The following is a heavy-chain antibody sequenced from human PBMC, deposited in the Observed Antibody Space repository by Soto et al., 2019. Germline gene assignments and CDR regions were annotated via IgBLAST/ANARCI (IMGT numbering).Heavy chain of an antibody. V-gene: IGHV4-34*01. CDR1: GGSFSGYY. J-gene: IGHJ5*02. D-gene: IGHD3-10*01. Sequence: LSLTCAVYGGSFSGYYWSWIRQPPGKGLEWIGEINHSGSTNYNPSLKSRVTISVDTSKNQFSLKLSSVTAADTAVYYCARGYTEWFGGNWFDPWGQGTLVTVSS. CDR2: INHSGST. CDR3: ARGYTEWFGGNWFDP.